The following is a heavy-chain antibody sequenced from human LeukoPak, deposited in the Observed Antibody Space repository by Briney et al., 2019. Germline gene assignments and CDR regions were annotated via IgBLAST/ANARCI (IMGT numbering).Heavy chain of an antibody. V-gene: IGHV3-74*01. CDR3: ARAVPNWGPSPLDY. D-gene: IGHD7-27*01. Sequence: PGGSLRLSCAASGFTFSSYWMYWVRQAPGKGLVWVSRINSDGSSTSYADSVKGRFTISRDNAKNTLYLQMNSLRAEDTAVYYCARAVPNWGPSPLDYWGQGILVTVSS. CDR1: GFTFSSYW. CDR2: INSDGSST. J-gene: IGHJ4*02.